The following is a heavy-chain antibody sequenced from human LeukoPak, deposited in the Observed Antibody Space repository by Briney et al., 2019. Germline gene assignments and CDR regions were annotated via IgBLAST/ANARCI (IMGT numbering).Heavy chain of an antibody. CDR1: GGSISSSSYY. CDR2: IYYSGST. Sequence: SETLSLTCTVSGGSISSSSYYWGWIRQPPGKGLEWIGSIYYSGSTYYNPSLKSRVTISVDTSKNQFSLKLSSVTAADTAVHYCARHLSGYGPGGGMDVWGQGTTVTVSS. D-gene: IGHD5-12*01. J-gene: IGHJ6*02. CDR3: ARHLSGYGPGGGMDV. V-gene: IGHV4-39*01.